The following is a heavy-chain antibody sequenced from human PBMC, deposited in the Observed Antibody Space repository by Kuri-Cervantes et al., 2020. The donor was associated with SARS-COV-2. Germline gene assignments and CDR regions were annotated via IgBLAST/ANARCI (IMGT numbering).Heavy chain of an antibody. Sequence: GGSLKISCAASGFTFSSYVMSWVRPAPGKGLEWVSGISARGGGTYYRDSVKGRCTISRDNSKNILYLQMHSLRAEDTAIYYCAKGVAAVGTAGGTYYYHGMDVWGQGTTVTVSS. CDR3: AKGVAAVGTAGGTYYYHGMDV. J-gene: IGHJ6*02. CDR1: GFTFSSYV. V-gene: IGHV3-23*01. CDR2: ISARGGGT. D-gene: IGHD6-13*01.